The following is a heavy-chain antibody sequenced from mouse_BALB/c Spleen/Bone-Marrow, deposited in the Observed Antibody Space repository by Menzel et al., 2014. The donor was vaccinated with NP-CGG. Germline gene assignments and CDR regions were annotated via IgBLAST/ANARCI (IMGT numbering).Heavy chain of an antibody. J-gene: IGHJ1*01. Sequence: VQLKDSGPDLVKPGASVKISCKASGYSFTGYYMHWVKQSHGKSLEWIGRVNPNNGGTSYNQKFKGKAILTVDKSSSTDYMELRRLTSEDSAVYCCARGYGNYWYFDDWGEGTTVTVSS. V-gene: IGHV1-26*01. CDR2: VNPNNGGT. CDR1: GYSFTGYY. D-gene: IGHD2-1*01. CDR3: ARGYGNYWYFDD.